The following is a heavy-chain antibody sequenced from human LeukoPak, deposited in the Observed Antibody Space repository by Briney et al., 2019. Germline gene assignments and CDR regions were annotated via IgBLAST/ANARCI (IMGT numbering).Heavy chain of an antibody. Sequence: GGSLRLSCAASGLTFSSYAMHWVRQAPGKGLEWVGHIKNDGSETYYLDSLRGRFSISRDNTNNALYLQMNSLRVEDTAVYYCVKNDGWFHLAQWGQGTLVTVSS. CDR1: GLTFSSYA. J-gene: IGHJ4*02. CDR2: IKNDGSET. V-gene: IGHV3-7*03. D-gene: IGHD6-19*01. CDR3: VKNDGWFHLAQ.